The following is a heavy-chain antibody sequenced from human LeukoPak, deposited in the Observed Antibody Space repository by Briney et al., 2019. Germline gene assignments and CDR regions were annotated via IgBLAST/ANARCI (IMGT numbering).Heavy chain of an antibody. CDR2: TYYRSKWYN. Sequence: SQTLSLTCAISGDSVSSNSAAWNWIRQSPSRGLEWLGNTYYRSKWYNDYAASVISRITIKPDTSKNQFSLQLNSVTPEDTAIHYCAKGERYSFDYWGQGTLVTVSS. CDR1: GDSVSSNSAA. V-gene: IGHV6-1*01. J-gene: IGHJ4*02. D-gene: IGHD1-1*01. CDR3: AKGERYSFDY.